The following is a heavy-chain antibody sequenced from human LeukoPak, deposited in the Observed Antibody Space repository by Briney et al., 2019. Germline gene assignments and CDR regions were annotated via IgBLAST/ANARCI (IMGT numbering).Heavy chain of an antibody. CDR3: AREITWHMDV. D-gene: IGHD1-14*01. Sequence: SETLSLTCTVSGGSLSKYYWTWIRQPPGKGLEWIGGIYYSGITYYNPSLKSRVTISVDTSRNQFSLKLSSVTAADTAVYYCAREITWHMDVWGKGTMVTVSS. CDR2: IYYSGIT. V-gene: IGHV4-59*12. CDR1: GGSLSKYY. J-gene: IGHJ6*03.